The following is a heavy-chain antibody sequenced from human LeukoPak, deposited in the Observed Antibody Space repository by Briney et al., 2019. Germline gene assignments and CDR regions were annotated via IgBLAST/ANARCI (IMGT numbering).Heavy chain of an antibody. CDR3: ARGLLGVAGDAFDI. J-gene: IGHJ3*02. CDR2: INHSGST. Sequence: SETLSLTCAVYGGSCSGYYWSWIRQPPGKGLEWIGEINHSGSTNYNPSLKSRVTISVDTSKNQFSLKLSSVTAADTAVYYCARGLLGVAGDAFDIWGQGTMVTVSS. V-gene: IGHV4-34*01. CDR1: GGSCSGYY. D-gene: IGHD6-19*01.